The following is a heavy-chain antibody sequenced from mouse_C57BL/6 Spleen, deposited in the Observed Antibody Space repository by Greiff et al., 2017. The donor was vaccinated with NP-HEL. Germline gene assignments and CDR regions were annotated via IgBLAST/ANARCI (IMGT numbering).Heavy chain of an antibody. CDR1: GYTFTSYW. V-gene: IGHV1-50*01. Sequence: HVQLQPPGAELVKPGASVQLSCKASGYTFTSYWMQWVKQRPGQGLVWTGEIDPSDSYTNYKQKFKGKATLTVNTSSSTADMQLSRLTSEDSAVYYCARNEGLLNYAMDYWGQGTSVTVSS. CDR2: IDPSDSYT. J-gene: IGHJ4*01. D-gene: IGHD2-10*01. CDR3: ARNEGLLNYAMDY.